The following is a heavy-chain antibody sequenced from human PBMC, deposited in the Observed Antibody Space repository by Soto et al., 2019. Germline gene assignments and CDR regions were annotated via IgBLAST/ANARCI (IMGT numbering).Heavy chain of an antibody. CDR2: IYYSGST. J-gene: IGHJ4*02. CDR1: GGSISSGGYY. Sequence: PSETLSLTCTVSGGSISSGGYYWSWIRQHPGKGLEWIGYIYYSGSTYYNPSLKSRVTISVDTSKNQFSLKLNSVTAADAAVYYCARILRRTVVDFWAQGTLVTVSS. CDR3: ARILRRTVVDF. V-gene: IGHV4-31*03. D-gene: IGHD3-16*01.